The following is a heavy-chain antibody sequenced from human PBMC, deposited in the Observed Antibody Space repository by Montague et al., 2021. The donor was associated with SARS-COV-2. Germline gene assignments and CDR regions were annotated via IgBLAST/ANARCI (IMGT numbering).Heavy chain of an antibody. J-gene: IGHJ6*02. CDR2: IYYSGST. CDR1: GGSISSSSSY. CDR3: ARDIRIPMLIVIQGYGMDV. Sequence: SETPSLTCTVSGGSISSSSSYWGWIRQPPGMGLEWIGSIYYSGSTYYNPSLKSRITISVDTPKNQFSLRLTSVTAADTAVYYCARDIRIPMLIVIQGYGMDVWGQGTTVTVSS. D-gene: IGHD3-22*01. V-gene: IGHV4-39*07.